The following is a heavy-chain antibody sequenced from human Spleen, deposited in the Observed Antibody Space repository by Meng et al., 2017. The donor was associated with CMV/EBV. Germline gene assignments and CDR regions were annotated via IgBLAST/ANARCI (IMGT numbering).Heavy chain of an antibody. CDR3: ARDGGTRPDY. CDR1: GGSISSGGYY. Sequence: CSVSGGSISSGGYYWSWIRQHPGKGLEWIGYIYYSGSTYYNPSLKSRVTISVDTSKNQFSLKLSSVTAADTAVYYCARDGGTRPDYWGQGTLVTVSS. CDR2: IYYSGST. D-gene: IGHD2-2*01. V-gene: IGHV4-31*03. J-gene: IGHJ4*02.